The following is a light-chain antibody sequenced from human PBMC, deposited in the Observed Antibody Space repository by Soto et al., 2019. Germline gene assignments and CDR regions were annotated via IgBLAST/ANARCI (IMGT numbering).Light chain of an antibody. V-gene: IGKV3-15*01. CDR1: QTVASN. CDR2: GAS. Sequence: EIVMTQSPASLSVSPGDGATLSCRASQTVASNLAWYQQKPGQGPRLLIHGASTRAAGVPARFSGSGSGTDFTLTISSLQSEDFAVYHWQQYHNWPPQYTFGQGTKLQIK. J-gene: IGKJ2*01. CDR3: QQYHNWPPQYT.